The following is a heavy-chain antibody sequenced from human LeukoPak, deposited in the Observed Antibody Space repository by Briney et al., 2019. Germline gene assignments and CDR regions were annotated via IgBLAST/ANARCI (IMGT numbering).Heavy chain of an antibody. Sequence: GASVKVSCKASGYSFTSHYMHWVRQAPGQGLEWMGWINPNSGGTNYAQKFQGRVTMTRDTSISTAYMELSRLRSDDTAVYYCARESHHLLRTPDYWGQGTLVTVSS. V-gene: IGHV1-2*02. D-gene: IGHD5/OR15-5a*01. CDR3: ARESHHLLRTPDY. CDR1: GYSFTSHY. J-gene: IGHJ4*02. CDR2: INPNSGGT.